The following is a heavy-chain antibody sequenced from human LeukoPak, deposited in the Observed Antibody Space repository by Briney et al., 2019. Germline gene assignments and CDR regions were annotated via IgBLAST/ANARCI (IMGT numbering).Heavy chain of an antibody. V-gene: IGHV3-53*01. Sequence: PGGSLRLSCAVSGFSVRTTYMSWVRQSPGKGLEWVSVLYTGGGTYYADSVKGRFTISRDNSKNTLYLQMNSLRAEDTAVYYCAKDQAHYDFWSGYQMGGLDYWGQGTLVTVSS. CDR1: GFSVRTTY. CDR2: LYTGGGT. CDR3: AKDQAHYDFWSGYQMGGLDY. D-gene: IGHD3-3*01. J-gene: IGHJ4*02.